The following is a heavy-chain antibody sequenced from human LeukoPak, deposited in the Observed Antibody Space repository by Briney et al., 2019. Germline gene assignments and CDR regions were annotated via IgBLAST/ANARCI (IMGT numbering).Heavy chain of an antibody. CDR3: ARDFTGCSGGSCYPYNWLDP. Sequence: PGGSLRLSCAASGFTFSSYEMNWVRQAPGKGLEWVSYISSSGSTIYYADSVKGRFTISRDNAKNSLYLQMNSLRAEDTAVYYCARDFTGCSGGSCYPYNWLDPWGQGTLVTVSS. CDR2: ISSSGSTI. V-gene: IGHV3-48*03. D-gene: IGHD2-15*01. CDR1: GFTFSSYE. J-gene: IGHJ5*02.